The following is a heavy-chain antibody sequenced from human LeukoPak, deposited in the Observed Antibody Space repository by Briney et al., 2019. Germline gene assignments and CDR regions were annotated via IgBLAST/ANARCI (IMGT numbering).Heavy chain of an antibody. J-gene: IGHJ4*02. CDR1: GYTFSSYG. D-gene: IGHD6-19*01. V-gene: IGHV1-18*01. CDR3: ARRAAVVGPLYYFDN. CDR2: ISADKTNT. Sequence: GASVKVSCKTSGYTFSSYGIGWVRQAPGQGPEWMGWISADKTNTNYAQNLQGRVTVTTDTSTSTAYMELRSLTSDDTAVYYCARRAAVVGPLYYFDNWGQGTLVTVSS.